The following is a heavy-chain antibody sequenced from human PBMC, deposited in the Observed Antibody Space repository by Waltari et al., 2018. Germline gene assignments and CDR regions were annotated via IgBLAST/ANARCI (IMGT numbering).Heavy chain of an antibody. Sequence: QVQLVASGGGVVQPGRSLRLSCAASGFTFSSYAMHWVRQAPGKGLEWVAVISYDGSNKYYADSVKGRFTISRDNAKNSLYLQMNSLRAEDTAVYYCARTPSGSYSHFDYWGQGTLVTVSS. D-gene: IGHD3-10*01. V-gene: IGHV3-30-3*01. J-gene: IGHJ4*02. CDR3: ARTPSGSYSHFDY. CDR1: GFTFSSYA. CDR2: ISYDGSNK.